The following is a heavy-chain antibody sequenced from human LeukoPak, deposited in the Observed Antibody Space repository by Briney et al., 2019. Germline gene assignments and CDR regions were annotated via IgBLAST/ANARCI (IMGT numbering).Heavy chain of an antibody. CDR1: GGSISSYY. J-gene: IGHJ4*02. D-gene: IGHD6-19*01. CDR2: IYYSGST. Sequence: SETLSLTCTVSGGSISSYYWRWIRQPPGKGLELNGYIYYSGSTNYNPSLRSRVTISVDTSKNQFSLKLSSVTAADTAVYYCARVGNRRIAVAGTTAHYFDYWGQGTLVTVSS. CDR3: ARVGNRRIAVAGTTAHYFDY. V-gene: IGHV4-59*01.